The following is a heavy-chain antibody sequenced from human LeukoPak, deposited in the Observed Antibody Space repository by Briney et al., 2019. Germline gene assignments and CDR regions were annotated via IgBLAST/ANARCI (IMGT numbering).Heavy chain of an antibody. CDR1: GDSVSSNSAA. Sequence: PSQTLSLTCAISGDSVSSNSAAWNWIGQSPSRGLEWLGRTYYRSKWYNDYAVSVKSRITINPDTSKNQFSLQLNSVTPEDTAVYYCARELYYYDSSGYYLMGWGQGTLVTVSS. D-gene: IGHD3-22*01. J-gene: IGHJ4*02. V-gene: IGHV6-1*01. CDR3: ARELYYYDSSGYYLMG. CDR2: TYYRSKWYN.